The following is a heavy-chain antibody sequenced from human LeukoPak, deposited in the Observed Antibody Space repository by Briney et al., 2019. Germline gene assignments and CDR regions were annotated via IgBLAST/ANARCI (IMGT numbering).Heavy chain of an antibody. D-gene: IGHD5-12*01. CDR3: ARGDSGYDTFPYYYYGMDV. V-gene: IGHV1-2*02. Sequence: ASVRVSCKPSGFTFAGYFMHWVRQAPGQGLEWMGWINPNSGGTIYAQKFQGRVTLTWHTSINTAYMELSRLRSDDTAVYYCARGDSGYDTFPYYYYGMDVWGQGTTVTVSS. CDR2: INPNSGGT. CDR1: GFTFAGYF. J-gene: IGHJ6*02.